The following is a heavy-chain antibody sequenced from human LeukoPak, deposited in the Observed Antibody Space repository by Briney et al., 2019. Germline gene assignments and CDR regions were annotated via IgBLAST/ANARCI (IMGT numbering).Heavy chain of an antibody. CDR1: GFTFSSYA. J-gene: IGHJ6*03. Sequence: GGSLRLSCAASGFTFSSYAMHWVRQAPGKGLEWVAVISYDGSNKYYADSVKGRFTISRDNAKNSLYLQMNSLRAEATAVYYCARDSSVAVAGTDLYYYYYMDVWGKGTTVTVSS. D-gene: IGHD6-19*01. CDR2: ISYDGSNK. V-gene: IGHV3-30*04. CDR3: ARDSSVAVAGTDLYYYYYMDV.